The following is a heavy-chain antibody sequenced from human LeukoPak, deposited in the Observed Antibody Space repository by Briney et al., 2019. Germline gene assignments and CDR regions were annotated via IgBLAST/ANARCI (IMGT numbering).Heavy chain of an antibody. CDR1: GFTFTAYA. V-gene: IGHV3-23*01. Sequence: GETLRLSCAASGFTFTAYAMSWVRQAPGRGLEWVSAISGSGGSTYYADSVKGRFTISRDNSKNTLYLQMNSLRAEDTAIYYCAKEGLSMVRGVIHFDYWGQGTLVTVSS. CDR3: AKEGLSMVRGVIHFDY. D-gene: IGHD3-10*01. J-gene: IGHJ4*02. CDR2: ISGSGGST.